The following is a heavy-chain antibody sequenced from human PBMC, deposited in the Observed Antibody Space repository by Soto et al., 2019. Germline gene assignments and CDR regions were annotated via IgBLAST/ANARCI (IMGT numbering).Heavy chain of an antibody. D-gene: IGHD3-10*01. CDR1: GVTFSSET. J-gene: IGHJ4*02. V-gene: IGHV1-69*01. Sequence: QVQLVQSGADVKKPGSSVKVSCQASGVTFSSETLGWVRQAPGQGLEWVGGIIPLFGTASYAQKFQGRVTITAYESTSTAYMELSSLRSDETAVYFWATELGENPASPFDAWGQGTLVTVSS. CDR3: ATELGENPASPFDA. CDR2: IIPLFGTA.